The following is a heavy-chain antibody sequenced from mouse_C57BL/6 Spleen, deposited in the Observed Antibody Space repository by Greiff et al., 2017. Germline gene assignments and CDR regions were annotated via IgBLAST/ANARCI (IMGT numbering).Heavy chain of an antibody. V-gene: IGHV2-2*01. CDR2: IWSGGST. CDR3: ARNTPDYYGSSGYFDV. CDR1: GFSLTSYG. Sequence: VMLVESGPGLVQPSQSLSITCTVSGFSLTSYGVHWVRQSPGKGLEWLGVIWSGGSTDYNAAFISRLSISKDNSKSQVFFKMNSLQADDTAIYCCARNTPDYYGSSGYFDVWGTGTTVTVSS. D-gene: IGHD1-1*01. J-gene: IGHJ1*03.